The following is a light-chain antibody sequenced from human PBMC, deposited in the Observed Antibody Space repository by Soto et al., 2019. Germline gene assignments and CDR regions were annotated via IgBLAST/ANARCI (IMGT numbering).Light chain of an antibody. CDR2: AAS. Sequence: EIVMTQSPATLSVSPGERATLSCRASQSVGGNLAWYQQKPGQPPRLLIYAASSRPTGIPARFSGSGSGTEFTLTISSLQSEAFAVYYCQQYNNWPPWTFGQGTKVEIK. CDR3: QQYNNWPPWT. V-gene: IGKV3-15*01. CDR1: QSVGGN. J-gene: IGKJ1*01.